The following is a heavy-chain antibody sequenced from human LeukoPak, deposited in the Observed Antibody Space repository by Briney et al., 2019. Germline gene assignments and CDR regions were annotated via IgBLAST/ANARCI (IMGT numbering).Heavy chain of an antibody. CDR2: TYHSGSP. Sequence: SETLSLTCTVSGGSVTSGGYYWGWVRQPPGKGLEWLGYTYHSGSPYYNPSLKSRVTISVDTSKNQFSLQLTSVTAADTAVYYCARSGSTAHDYWGQGTLVTVSS. CDR1: GGSVTSGGYY. V-gene: IGHV4-61*08. CDR3: ARSGSTAHDY. D-gene: IGHD1-26*01. J-gene: IGHJ4*02.